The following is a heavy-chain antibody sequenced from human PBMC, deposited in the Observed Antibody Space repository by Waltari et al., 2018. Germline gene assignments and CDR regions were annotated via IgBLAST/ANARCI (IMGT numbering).Heavy chain of an antibody. J-gene: IGHJ6*02. Sequence: QAQLSESGGGLVKLGGSWNPPWEASGFTFRAYHWGWVGQARGKGLEWIQYISSSGRTTYHADSVKGRFTISRDNGKNSLYLQMNSLRVDDTATYYCTRVDDDGSGTIAGAGLYGMDVWGQGTTVTVSS. CDR1: GFTFRAYH. CDR3: TRVDDDGSGTIAGAGLYGMDV. CDR2: ISSSGRTT. D-gene: IGHD1-26*01. V-gene: IGHV3-11*04.